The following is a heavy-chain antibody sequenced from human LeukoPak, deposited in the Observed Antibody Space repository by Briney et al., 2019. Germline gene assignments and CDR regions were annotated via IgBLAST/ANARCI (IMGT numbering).Heavy chain of an antibody. V-gene: IGHV4-34*01. CDR1: GGSFSGNY. J-gene: IGHJ4*02. CDR3: ARLYGSGSYYRH. Sequence: SETLSLTCAVYGGSFSGNYWSWIRQPPGRGLDWIGEVNHSGSTSYNPSLKSRVTISVDTSKNQFSLKLSSVTAADAAVYYCARLYGSGSYYRHWGQGALVTVSS. D-gene: IGHD3-10*01. CDR2: VNHSGST.